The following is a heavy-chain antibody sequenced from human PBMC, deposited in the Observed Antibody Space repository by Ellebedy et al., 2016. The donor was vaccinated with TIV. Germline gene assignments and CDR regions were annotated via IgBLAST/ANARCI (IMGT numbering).Heavy chain of an antibody. CDR2: IDNAGDT. CDR3: TRFEIISGGGYGMDV. CDR1: GFTFSRYD. J-gene: IGHJ6*02. D-gene: IGHD3-16*01. V-gene: IGHV3-13*01. Sequence: GVSLKISXAASGFTFSRYDMHWVRQSTRKGLEWVASIDNAGDTYYPGSVKGRFTISRENAKNSLYLQMNSLRVEDTAVYYCTRFEIISGGGYGMDVWGQGTTVTVSS.